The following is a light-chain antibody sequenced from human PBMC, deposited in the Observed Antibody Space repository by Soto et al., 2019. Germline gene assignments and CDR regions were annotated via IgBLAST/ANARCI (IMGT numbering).Light chain of an antibody. CDR3: QSYDSSLCVV. CDR1: SSNIGAGYD. Sequence: QAVVTQPPSVSGAPGQRVTISCTGSSSNIGAGYDVHWYQQLPGTAPKLLIYGNSNRPSGVPDRFSGSKSGTSASLAIIGLQAEDEADYYCQSYDSSLCVVFGGGTQLTVL. V-gene: IGLV1-40*01. CDR2: GNS. J-gene: IGLJ2*01.